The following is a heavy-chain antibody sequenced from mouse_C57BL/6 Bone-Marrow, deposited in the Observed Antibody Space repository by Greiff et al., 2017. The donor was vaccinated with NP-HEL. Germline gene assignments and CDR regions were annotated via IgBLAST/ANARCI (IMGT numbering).Heavy chain of an antibody. CDR1: GYTFTDYY. CDR3: ARCLHSITPMDY. CDR2: INPNNGGT. J-gene: IGHJ4*01. Sequence: EVKLQQSGPELVKPGASVKISCKASGYTFTDYYMNWVKQSHGKSLEWIGDINPNNGGTSYNQKFKGKATLTVDKSSSTAYMELRSLTSEDSAVYYCARCLHSITPMDYWGQGTSVTVSS. D-gene: IGHD1-1*01. V-gene: IGHV1-26*01.